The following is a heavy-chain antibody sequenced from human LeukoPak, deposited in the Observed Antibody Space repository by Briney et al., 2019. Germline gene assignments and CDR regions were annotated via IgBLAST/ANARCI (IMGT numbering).Heavy chain of an antibody. CDR3: ASLRRDGYNY. Sequence: SETLSLTCTVSGGPISSYYWSWIRQPPGKGLEWIGYIYYSGSTNYNPSLKSRVPISVDTSKNQFSLKLSSATAADTAVYYCASLRRDGYNYWGQGTLVTVSS. V-gene: IGHV4-59*01. J-gene: IGHJ4*02. D-gene: IGHD5-24*01. CDR1: GGPISSYY. CDR2: IYYSGST.